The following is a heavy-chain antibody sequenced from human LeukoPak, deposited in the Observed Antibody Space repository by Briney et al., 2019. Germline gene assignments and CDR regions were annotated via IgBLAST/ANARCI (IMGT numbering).Heavy chain of an antibody. V-gene: IGHV3-21*01. J-gene: IGHJ3*02. CDR3: ARVIGEYQLLYRSFGAFDI. D-gene: IGHD2-2*02. CDR2: ISSSSSYI. CDR1: GFTFSSYS. Sequence: GGSLRLSCAASGFTFSSYSMNWVRQAPGKGLEWVSSISSSSSYIYYADSVKGRFTISRDNAKNSLYLQMNSLRAEDMAVYYCARVIGEYQLLYRSFGAFDIWGQGTMVTVSS.